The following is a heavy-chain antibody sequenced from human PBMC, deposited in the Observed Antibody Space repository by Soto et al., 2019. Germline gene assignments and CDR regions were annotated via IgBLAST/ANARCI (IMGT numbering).Heavy chain of an antibody. D-gene: IGHD3-10*01. Sequence: EVQLLESGGGLVQPGGSLRLSCAASGFTFSNYAMTWVRQAPGKGLEWVSGISGSGRSTYYADSVKGRFTISRDNSKNTLYLQMNSLRAEDTAVYYCAKAGGTMVRGVLMDVWGKGTTVTVSS. V-gene: IGHV3-23*01. J-gene: IGHJ6*04. CDR1: GFTFSNYA. CDR2: ISGSGRST. CDR3: AKAGGTMVRGVLMDV.